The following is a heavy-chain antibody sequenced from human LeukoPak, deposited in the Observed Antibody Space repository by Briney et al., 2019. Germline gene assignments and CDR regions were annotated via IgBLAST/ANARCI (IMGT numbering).Heavy chain of an antibody. CDR1: GFTFSSYS. J-gene: IGHJ4*02. CDR2: ISSSSSYI. V-gene: IGHV3-21*01. Sequence: KPGGSLRLSCAASGFTFSSYSMNSVRQAPGKGLEWVSSISSSSSYIDYADSVKGRFTISRDNAKNSLNLQMSSLRAEDTAVYYCARGTIFGVVIHWGQGTLVTVSS. CDR3: ARGTIFGVVIH. D-gene: IGHD3-3*01.